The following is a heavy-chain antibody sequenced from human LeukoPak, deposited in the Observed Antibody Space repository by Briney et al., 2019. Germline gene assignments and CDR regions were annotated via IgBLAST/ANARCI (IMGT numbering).Heavy chain of an antibody. CDR2: ISGSGIST. CDR1: GFTFSSYG. D-gene: IGHD5-24*01. CDR3: AKGKMAPQDY. V-gene: IGHV3-23*01. Sequence: PGGSLRLSCAASGFTFSSYGMSWVRQAPGRGLEWVSSISGSGISTYYADSMKGRFTISRDNSQNTLYLRISNLRAEDTAVYYCAKGKMAPQDYWGQRTLVTVSS. J-gene: IGHJ4*02.